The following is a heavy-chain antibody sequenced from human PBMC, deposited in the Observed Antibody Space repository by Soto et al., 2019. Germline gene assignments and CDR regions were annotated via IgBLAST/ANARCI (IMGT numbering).Heavy chain of an antibody. Sequence: PSETLSLTCAVSGGSISSGGYSWSWIRQPPGKGLEWIGYIYHSGSTYYNPSLKSRVTISVDRSKNQFSLKLSSVTAADTAGYYCARDGDSSGGFDYWGQGTLVTVSS. CDR1: GGSISSGGYS. J-gene: IGHJ4*02. V-gene: IGHV4-30-2*01. CDR2: IYHSGST. CDR3: ARDGDSSGGFDY. D-gene: IGHD3-22*01.